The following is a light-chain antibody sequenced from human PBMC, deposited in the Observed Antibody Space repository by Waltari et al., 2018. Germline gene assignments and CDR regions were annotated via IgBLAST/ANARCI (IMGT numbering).Light chain of an antibody. Sequence: IVLIQSPATLSLAPGERATLSCRASQSVSTFLAWYQQKPGQAPRLLIYHASTMATGIPARFSGSVSGTDFTLTISSLEPEDFAVYYCQQRANWPPLTFGGGTKVEI. V-gene: IGKV3-11*01. J-gene: IGKJ4*01. CDR1: QSVSTF. CDR3: QQRANWPPLT. CDR2: HAS.